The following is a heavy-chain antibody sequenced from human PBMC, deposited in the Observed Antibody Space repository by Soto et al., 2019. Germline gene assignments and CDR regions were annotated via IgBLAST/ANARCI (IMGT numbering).Heavy chain of an antibody. CDR2: IFYTGST. CDR3: ASVTRYCTGGGCNPNWFDP. J-gene: IGHJ5*02. D-gene: IGHD2-8*02. V-gene: IGHV4-30-4*01. Sequence: QVQLQESGPGLVMPSQTLSLTCTVSGGSISSGDYYWSWIRQPPGKGLEWIGCIFYTGSTYYNPSLKSRIPISVPTSKSQFSLKLTSVTAADTAVYYCASVTRYCTGGGCNPNWFDPWGQGTLVTVSS. CDR1: GGSISSGDYY.